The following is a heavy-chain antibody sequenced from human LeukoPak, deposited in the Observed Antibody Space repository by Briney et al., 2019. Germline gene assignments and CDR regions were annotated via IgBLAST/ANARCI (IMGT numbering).Heavy chain of an antibody. J-gene: IGHJ4*02. CDR3: ARGESITIFGVVSGGYFDY. CDR2: IYPGDSDT. D-gene: IGHD3-3*01. CDR1: GYNFTSYW. V-gene: IGHV5-51*01. Sequence: GESLKISCKGSGYNFTSYWIGWVRQMPGKGLEWMGIIYPGDSDTRYSPSFQGQVTISADKSISTAYLQWSSLKASDTAMYYCARGESITIFGVVSGGYFDYWGQGTLVTVSS.